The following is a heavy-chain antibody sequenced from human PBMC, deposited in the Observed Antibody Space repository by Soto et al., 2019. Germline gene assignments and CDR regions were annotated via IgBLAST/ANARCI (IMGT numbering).Heavy chain of an antibody. J-gene: IGHJ5*02. Sequence: SGPTLVNPTETLTLTCTFSGFSVSTTGMSVGWILQPPGQALEWLALIFWHDDKRYIPSLKSRLTITRDTSKKQVVLTMTNMDPVDTATYYCAHYGRARTGLTSDWFDPWGQGSLVTVSS. V-gene: IGHV2-5*01. CDR3: AHYGRARTGLTSDWFDP. CDR1: GFSVSTTGMS. CDR2: IFWHDDK. D-gene: IGHD1-1*01.